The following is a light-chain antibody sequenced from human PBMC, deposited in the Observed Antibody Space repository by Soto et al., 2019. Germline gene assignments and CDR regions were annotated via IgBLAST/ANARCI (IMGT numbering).Light chain of an antibody. V-gene: IGKV3-20*01. J-gene: IGKJ2*01. CDR1: QSVYNNY. CDR3: HQYGSSPQT. CDR2: GAS. Sequence: EIVLTQSPGTVSLSPGERATLSCRASQSVYNNYIAWYQQKPGQAPGLLIYGASSRATGIPDRFSGSGSGTDFTLTISRLEPEDFAVYYCHQYGSSPQTFGQGTKVDIK.